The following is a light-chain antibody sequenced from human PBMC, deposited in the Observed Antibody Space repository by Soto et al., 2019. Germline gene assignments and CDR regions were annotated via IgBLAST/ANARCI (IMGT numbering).Light chain of an antibody. Sequence: EIVLTQSPGTLSLSPGERATLSCRASQSVSSNYLAWYQRKPGQAPRLLIYGASSRATGIPNRFSGSGSGTDFPLTITRLEPEDFAVYYCQQYGRSPPTFGQGTKVEIK. V-gene: IGKV3-20*01. J-gene: IGKJ1*01. CDR1: QSVSSNY. CDR2: GAS. CDR3: QQYGRSPPT.